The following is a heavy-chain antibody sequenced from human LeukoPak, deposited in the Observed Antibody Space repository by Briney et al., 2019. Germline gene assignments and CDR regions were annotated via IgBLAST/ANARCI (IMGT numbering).Heavy chain of an antibody. J-gene: IGHJ3*02. CDR3: ARGLTFDSSGYYSSGAFDI. Sequence: SETLSLTCTVSGGSISSISYYWDWIRQPPGKGPEWIGSIYYGGSTYYNPSLKSRVTISVDTSKNQFSLKLSSVTAADTAVYYCARGLTFDSSGYYSSGAFDIWGQGTMVTVSS. V-gene: IGHV4-39*07. D-gene: IGHD3-22*01. CDR1: GGSISSISYY. CDR2: IYYGGST.